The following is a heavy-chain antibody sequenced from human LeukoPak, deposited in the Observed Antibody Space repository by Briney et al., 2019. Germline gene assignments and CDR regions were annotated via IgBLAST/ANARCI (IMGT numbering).Heavy chain of an antibody. CDR2: ITNSGDRK. D-gene: IGHD1-7*01. Sequence: GRSLRLSCAASGFTFSSYAMSWVRQAPGKGLEWVSTITNSGDRKYYADSVKGRFTVSRDNSKNTLYLQMNSLRAEDTAVFYCARNSESDYWGQGTLVTVSS. V-gene: IGHV3-23*01. CDR1: GFTFSSYA. CDR3: ARNSESDY. J-gene: IGHJ4*02.